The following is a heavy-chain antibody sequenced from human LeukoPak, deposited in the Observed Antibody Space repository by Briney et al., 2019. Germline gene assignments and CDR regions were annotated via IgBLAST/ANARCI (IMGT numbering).Heavy chain of an antibody. J-gene: IGHJ4*02. D-gene: IGHD1-26*01. CDR3: VRRFSGSYYYGH. CDR1: GFTISGSA. CDR2: IRTKASNYAT. Sequence: GGSLRLSCAASGFTISGSAMQWVRQAPGKGLEWVGRIRTKASNYATAYGAAVQGRFLISREDSKNMAFLQMNGLTTEDTAVYYCVRRFSGSYYYGHWGQGTLVTVSS. V-gene: IGHV3-73*01.